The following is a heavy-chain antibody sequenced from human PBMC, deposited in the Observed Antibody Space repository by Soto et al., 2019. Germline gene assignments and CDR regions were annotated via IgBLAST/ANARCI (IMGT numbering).Heavy chain of an antibody. CDR2: ISSSGGYT. CDR3: TTDSYSSITIVRFDY. CDR1: GFTFSSYS. V-gene: IGHV3-23*01. J-gene: IGHJ4*01. D-gene: IGHD2-2*01. Sequence: LRLSCAASGFTFSSYSMDWVRQAPGKGLEWVSSISSSGGYTYYADSVKGRFTISRDNSKNTLYLQMNSLKIEDTAVYYCTTDSYSSITIVRFDYWGHGTLVTVSS.